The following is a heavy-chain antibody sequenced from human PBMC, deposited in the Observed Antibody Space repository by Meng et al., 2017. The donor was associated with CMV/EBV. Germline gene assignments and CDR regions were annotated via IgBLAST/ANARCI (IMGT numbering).Heavy chain of an antibody. V-gene: IGHV3-48*03. J-gene: IGHJ4*02. D-gene: IGHD6-6*01. Sequence: GESLKISCAASGFTFSSYEMNWVRQAPGKGLEWISYISIGGTTRYYADSVMGRFTISRDNAKNSLYLQMNSLRVEDTAVYYCASQGRAARPGYWGQGTLVTRLL. CDR1: GFTFSSYE. CDR3: ASQGRAARPGY. CDR2: ISIGGTTR.